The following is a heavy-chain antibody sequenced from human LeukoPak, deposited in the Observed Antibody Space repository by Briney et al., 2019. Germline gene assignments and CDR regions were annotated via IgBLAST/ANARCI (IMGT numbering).Heavy chain of an antibody. V-gene: IGHV7-4-1*02. J-gene: IGHJ5*02. CDR1: GYTFTSYA. Sequence: RASVKVPCKASGYTFTSYAMNWVRQAPGQGLEWMGWINTNTGNPTYAQGFTGRFVFSLDTSVSTAYLQISSLKAEDTAVYYCARDRPVGGVGATTRFDPWGQGTLATVSS. CDR2: INTNTGNP. D-gene: IGHD1-26*01. CDR3: ARDRPVGGVGATTRFDP.